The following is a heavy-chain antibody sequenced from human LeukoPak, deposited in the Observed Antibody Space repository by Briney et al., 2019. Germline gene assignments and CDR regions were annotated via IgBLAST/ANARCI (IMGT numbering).Heavy chain of an antibody. D-gene: IGHD6-19*01. J-gene: IGHJ5*02. CDR2: IYYSGST. V-gene: IGHV4-59*01. CDR3: ARHGYSSGSLAWFDP. Sequence: PSQTLSLTCTIAGGSISSYYRSWIRQLPGKGLEWIGYIYYSGSTNYNPSLKSRVTISVDTSKNQFSLKLSSVTAADTAVYYCARHGYSSGSLAWFDPWGQGTQVTVSS. CDR1: GGSISSYY.